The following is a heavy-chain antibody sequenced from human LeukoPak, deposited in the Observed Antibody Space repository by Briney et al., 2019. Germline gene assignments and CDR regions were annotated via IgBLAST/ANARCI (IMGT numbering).Heavy chain of an antibody. D-gene: IGHD5-24*01. CDR2: IYTSGST. J-gene: IGHJ4*02. CDR3: ARVARDGYNYYFDY. CDR1: GGSISSYY. V-gene: IGHV4-4*07. Sequence: SETLSLTCTVSGGSISSYYWSWIRQPAGKGLEWIGRIYTSGSTNYNPSLKSRVTMSVDTSKNQFSLKLSSVTAADTAVYYCARVARDGYNYYFDYWGQGTLVTVSS.